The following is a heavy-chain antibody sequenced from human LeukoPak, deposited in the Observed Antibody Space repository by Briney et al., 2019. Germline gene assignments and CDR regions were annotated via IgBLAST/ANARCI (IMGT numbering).Heavy chain of an antibody. CDR3: AKGSQQQWLVPPWFDP. V-gene: IGHV3-23*01. J-gene: IGHJ5*02. D-gene: IGHD6-19*01. CDR1: GFTFSSYA. Sequence: GGSLRLSCAASGFTFSSYAMSWVRQAPGKGLEWVSAISGSGGSTYYADSVKGRFTISRDNSKNTLYLQMNSLRAEDTAVYYCAKGSQQQWLVPPWFDPWGQGTLVTVSS. CDR2: ISGSGGST.